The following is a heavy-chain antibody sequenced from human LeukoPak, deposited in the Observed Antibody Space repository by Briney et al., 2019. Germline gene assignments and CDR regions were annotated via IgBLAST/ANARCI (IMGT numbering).Heavy chain of an antibody. CDR3: AKASWVSSADAVL. CDR1: GFTFSSYA. CDR2: LRGNGDT. D-gene: IGHD3-16*01. V-gene: IGHV3-23*01. J-gene: IGHJ4*02. Sequence: GGSLRLSCTASGFTFSSYAMSWVREAPARGLEWVSSLRGNGDTFYADFVKGRFTLSRDESRNTVYLQLNNLRVEDTAVYYCAKASWVSSADAVLWVQGTVVTVSS.